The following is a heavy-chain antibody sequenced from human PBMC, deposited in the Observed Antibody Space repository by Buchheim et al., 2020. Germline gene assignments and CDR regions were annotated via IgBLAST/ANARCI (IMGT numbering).Heavy chain of an antibody. V-gene: IGHV7-4-1*02. CDR3: ASPFDLVTGQIYYNYAMDV. Sequence: QVQMVQSGSELRKPGASVEVSCKASGYTFLTHGINWVRQAPGQGLEWMGWINTDTGEPTYAQGFTGRFVFSLDTSVSTAYLQISSLKAEDTAVYYCASPFDLVTGQIYYNYAMDVWGQGTT. CDR1: GYTFLTHG. J-gene: IGHJ6*02. D-gene: IGHD3-9*01. CDR2: INTDTGEP.